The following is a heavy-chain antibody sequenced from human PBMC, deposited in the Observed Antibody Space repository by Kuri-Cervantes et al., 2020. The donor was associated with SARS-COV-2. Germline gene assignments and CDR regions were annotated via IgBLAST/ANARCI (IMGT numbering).Heavy chain of an antibody. V-gene: IGHV3-30*03. CDR3: AREMKEGAVMGAFDI. CDR2: ISYDGSNK. Sequence: GESLKISCAASGFTFSSYGMHWVRQAPGKGLEWVAVISYDGSNKYYADSVKGRFTISRDNSKNTLYLQMNSLRAEDTAVYYCAREMKEGAVMGAFDIWGQGTMVTVSS. J-gene: IGHJ3*02. D-gene: IGHD1-26*01. CDR1: GFTFSSYG.